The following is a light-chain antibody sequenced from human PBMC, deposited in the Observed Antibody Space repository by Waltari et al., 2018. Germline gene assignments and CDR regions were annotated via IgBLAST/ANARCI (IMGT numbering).Light chain of an antibody. CDR1: SGSIAGNY. V-gene: IGLV6-57*01. Sequence: NFVLTQPHSVSESPGKTVTISCTRSSGSIAGNYVQWYQQRPGSSPTTGILEDYQRASGVPDRFSGSIDTSSNSASLTISGLRPEDEAVYYCQSYDITNRVFGGGTKLTVL. CDR3: QSYDITNRV. J-gene: IGLJ3*02. CDR2: EDY.